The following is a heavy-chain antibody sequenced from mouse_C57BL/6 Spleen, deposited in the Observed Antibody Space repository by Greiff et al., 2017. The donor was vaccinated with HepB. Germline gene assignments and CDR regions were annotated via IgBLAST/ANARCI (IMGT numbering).Heavy chain of an antibody. CDR3: ARDLYGNYVGYAMDY. V-gene: IGHV3-6*01. CDR2: ISYDGSN. CDR1: GYSITSGYY. Sequence: ESGPGLVKPSQSLSLTCSVTGYSITSGYYWNWIRQFPGNKLEWMGYISYDGSNNYNPSLKNRISITRDTSKNQFFLKLNSVTTEDTATYYCARDLYGNYVGYAMDYWGQGTSVTVSS. D-gene: IGHD2-1*01. J-gene: IGHJ4*01.